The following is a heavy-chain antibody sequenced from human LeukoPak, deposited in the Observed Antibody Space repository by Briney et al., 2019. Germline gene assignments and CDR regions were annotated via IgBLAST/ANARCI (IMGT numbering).Heavy chain of an antibody. Sequence: SETLSLTCTVSGGSISSGGYYWSWIRQHPGKGLEWIGYIYYSGSNYYNPSLKSRVTISVDTSKNQFSLKLSSVTAADTAVYYCARADSGSSFDYWGQGTLVTVSS. D-gene: IGHD1-26*01. CDR2: IYYSGSN. V-gene: IGHV4-31*03. J-gene: IGHJ4*02. CDR3: ARADSGSSFDY. CDR1: GGSISSGGYY.